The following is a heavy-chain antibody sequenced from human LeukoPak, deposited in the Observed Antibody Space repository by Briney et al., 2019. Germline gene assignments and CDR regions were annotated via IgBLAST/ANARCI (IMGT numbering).Heavy chain of an antibody. CDR3: AKVVSGSYLFQD. CDR2: VTGSGDTT. Sequence: GGPLRLSCAASGFIFSSYAMNWVRQAPGKGLKWVSTVTGSGDTTYYADFVRGRFTISRDNSRNTLYLQMNSLRAEDTAVYYCAKVVSGSYLFQDWGQGTLVTVSS. CDR1: GFIFSSYA. J-gene: IGHJ1*01. D-gene: IGHD6-6*01. V-gene: IGHV3-23*01.